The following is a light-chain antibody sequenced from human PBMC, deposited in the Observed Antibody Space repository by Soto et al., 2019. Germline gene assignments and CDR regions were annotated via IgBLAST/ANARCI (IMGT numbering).Light chain of an antibody. Sequence: EILLTQSPATLSLSPGERATLSCRASQSIRNYLAWYQQKPGQAPRLLIYDASNRATGIPPRFSGSGSGTDFILTISSLEPEDSGVYYCQQRNDWVTFGGGTKVDI. CDR3: QQRNDWVT. CDR1: QSIRNY. V-gene: IGKV3-11*01. CDR2: DAS. J-gene: IGKJ4*01.